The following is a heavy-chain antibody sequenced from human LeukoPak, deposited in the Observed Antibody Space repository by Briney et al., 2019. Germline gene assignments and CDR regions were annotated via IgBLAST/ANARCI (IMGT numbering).Heavy chain of an antibody. J-gene: IGHJ6*03. CDR3: ARHYDSSYYYYYMDV. CDR1: GFTFSSYS. D-gene: IGHD3-22*01. Sequence: GGSLRLSCAASGFTFSSYSMNWVRQAPGKGLEWVSSISSRSSYIYYADSVKGRFIISRDNAKNSLYLQMNSLRAEDTAVYYCARHYDSSYYYYYMDVWGKGTTVTVS. V-gene: IGHV3-21*01. CDR2: ISSRSSYI.